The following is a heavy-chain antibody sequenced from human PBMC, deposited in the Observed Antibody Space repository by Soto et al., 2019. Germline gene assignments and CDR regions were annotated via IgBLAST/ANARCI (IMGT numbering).Heavy chain of an antibody. CDR2: IFPGDSDT. CDR1: GDNFANYW. CDR3: AAGYTTGPDAFDI. D-gene: IGHD6-13*01. J-gene: IGHJ3*02. Sequence: PGVSLKISCKGSGDNFANYWIGWVRQMPGKGLEWMGMIFPGDSDTKNSPSLQGQITMSVDKSDSSAYLQWRSLRASDTAMYYCAAGYTTGPDAFDIWGQGTMVTVSS. V-gene: IGHV5-51*01.